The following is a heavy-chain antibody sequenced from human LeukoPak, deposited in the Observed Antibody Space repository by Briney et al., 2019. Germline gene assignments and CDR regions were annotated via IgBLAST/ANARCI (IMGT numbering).Heavy chain of an antibody. CDR2: IIPIFGTA. V-gene: IGHV1-69*13. CDR1: GGTFSSYA. J-gene: IGHJ3*02. D-gene: IGHD3-10*01. CDR3: ARAYYYGSGSYYGAGEDAFDI. Sequence: SVKVSCKASGGTFSSYAISWVRQAPGQGLEWMGGIIPIFGTANYAQKFQGRVTITADESTSTAYMELSSLRSEDTAVYYCARAYYYGSGSYYGAGEDAFDIWGQGTMVTVSS.